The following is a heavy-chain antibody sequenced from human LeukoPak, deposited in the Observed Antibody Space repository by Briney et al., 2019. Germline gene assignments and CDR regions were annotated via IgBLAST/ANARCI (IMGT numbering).Heavy chain of an antibody. V-gene: IGHV1-69*06. D-gene: IGHD2-2*01. Sequence: GASVKVSCKASGGTFSSYAISWVRQAPGQGLEWMGGIIPIFGTANYAQKFQGRVTITADKSTSTAYMELSSLRSEDTAVYYCARGVVVPAAIFPKGPGEFYWFDPWGQGTLVTVSS. CDR2: IIPIFGTA. J-gene: IGHJ5*02. CDR3: ARGVVVPAAIFPKGPGEFYWFDP. CDR1: GGTFSSYA.